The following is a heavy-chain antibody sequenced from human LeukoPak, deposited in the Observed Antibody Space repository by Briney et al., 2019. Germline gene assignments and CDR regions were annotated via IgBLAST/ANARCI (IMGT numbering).Heavy chain of an antibody. CDR3: ARHGTYSYDSSGYYFYYFDY. V-gene: IGHV4-39*01. CDR2: IYYSGCT. D-gene: IGHD3-22*01. J-gene: IGHJ4*02. CDR1: GGSISSSSYY. Sequence: SETLSLTCTVSGGSISSSSYYWGWIRQPPGKGLEWIGSIYYSGCTYYNPSLKSRVTISVDTSKNQFSLKRSSVTAADTAVYYCARHGTYSYDSSGYYFYYFDYWGQGTLVTVSS.